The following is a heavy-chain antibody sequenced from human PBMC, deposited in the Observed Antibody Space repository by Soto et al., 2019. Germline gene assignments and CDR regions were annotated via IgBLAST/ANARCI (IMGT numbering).Heavy chain of an antibody. CDR3: ARHEGWTGPDQ. Sequence: QVHLQESGPGLVKPSETLSLTCAVSGASIGSGGWWSWVRQPPGKGLEWIAEIFYDGNNNYSPSLKSRVTISVDKSQNQFSLNVYSVTAADTAVYYCARHEGWTGPDQWGQGTLVTVSS. D-gene: IGHD2-8*02. CDR1: GASIGSGGW. V-gene: IGHV4-4*02. J-gene: IGHJ5*02. CDR2: IFYDGNN.